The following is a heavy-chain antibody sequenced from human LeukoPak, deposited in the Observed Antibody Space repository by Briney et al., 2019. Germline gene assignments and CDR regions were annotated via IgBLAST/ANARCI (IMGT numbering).Heavy chain of an antibody. CDR1: GFDFRTYW. V-gene: IGHV3-74*01. CDR2: INSDVSNV. Sequence: PGGSLRLSCAASGFDFRTYWMHWVRQAPGKGLMWVSRINSDVSNVIYADSVKGRFTISRDNSKNTLCLQMNALTVEDTAVYHCAGGVSSRLLDYWGRGTLVTVSS. CDR3: AGGVSSRLLDY. D-gene: IGHD3-10*01. J-gene: IGHJ4*02.